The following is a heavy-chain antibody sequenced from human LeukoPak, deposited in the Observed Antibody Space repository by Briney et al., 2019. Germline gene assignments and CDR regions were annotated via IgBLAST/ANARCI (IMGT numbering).Heavy chain of an antibody. Sequence: SETPSLTCTVPRGSISSSSYYWGWIRQPPGKGLEWIGSIYYSGSTYYNPSLKSRVTISVDTSKNQFSLKLSSVTAADTAVYYCASMVRFLEWLFWFDPWGQGTLVTVSS. V-gene: IGHV4-39*01. J-gene: IGHJ5*02. CDR2: IYYSGST. CDR3: ASMVRFLEWLFWFDP. D-gene: IGHD3-3*01. CDR1: RGSISSSSYY.